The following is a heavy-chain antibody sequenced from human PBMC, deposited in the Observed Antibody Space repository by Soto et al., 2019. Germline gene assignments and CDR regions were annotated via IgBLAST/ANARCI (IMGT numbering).Heavy chain of an antibody. CDR3: ASASSSGVFDY. CDR2: IYHSGST. V-gene: IGHV4-38-2*01. CDR1: GYSISSGYY. Sequence: SETLSLTCAVSGYSISSGYYWGWIRQPPGKGLEWIGSIYHSGSTYYNPSLKSRVTISVDTSKNQFSLKLSSVTAADTAVYYCASASSSGVFDYWGQGTLVTVSA. D-gene: IGHD6-19*01. J-gene: IGHJ4*02.